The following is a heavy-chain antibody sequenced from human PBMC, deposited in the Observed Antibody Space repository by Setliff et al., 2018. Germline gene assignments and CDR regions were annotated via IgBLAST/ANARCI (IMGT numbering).Heavy chain of an antibody. D-gene: IGHD5-12*01. CDR1: PGSISRHY. CDR3: ARGGTFRYFDY. J-gene: IGHJ4*02. V-gene: IGHV4-59*11. Sequence: SETLSLTCTVSPGSISRHYWSWFRQAPGKGLEWIGYRHDNGERDYNPSLGSRVTISVDTSKNQFSLRLMSVTAADTAVYYCARGGTFRYFDYWGQGTPVTVSS. CDR2: RHDNGER.